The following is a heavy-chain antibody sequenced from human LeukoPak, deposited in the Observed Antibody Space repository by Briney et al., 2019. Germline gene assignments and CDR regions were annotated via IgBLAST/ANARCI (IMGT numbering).Heavy chain of an antibody. J-gene: IGHJ5*02. V-gene: IGHV4-4*07. CDR1: GGSIDNYY. CDR3: ARAQTPSWFDP. Sequence: MASETLSLTCTVSGGSIDNYYWSWIRQPAGKGLEWIGRVYSAGAIYTPSLKSRVSMSLDTSRNQLSLKVTSVTAADTAVYFCARAQTPSWFDPWGKGILVTVSS. CDR2: VYSAGA.